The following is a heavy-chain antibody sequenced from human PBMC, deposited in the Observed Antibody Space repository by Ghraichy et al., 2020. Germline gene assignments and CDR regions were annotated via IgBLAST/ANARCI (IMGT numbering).Heavy chain of an antibody. CDR3: AKGLRITMVRGVITPFDY. CDR1: GFTFSSYA. CDR2: ISGSGGST. D-gene: IGHD3-10*01. Sequence: GESLNISCAASGFTFSSYAMSWVRQAPGKGLEWVSAISGSGGSTYYADSVKGRFTISRDNSKNTLYLQMNSLRAEDTAVYYCAKGLRITMVRGVITPFDYWGQGTLVTVSS. J-gene: IGHJ4*02. V-gene: IGHV3-23*01.